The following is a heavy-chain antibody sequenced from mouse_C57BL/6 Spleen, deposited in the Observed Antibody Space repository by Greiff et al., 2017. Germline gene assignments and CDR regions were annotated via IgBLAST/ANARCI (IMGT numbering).Heavy chain of an antibody. J-gene: IGHJ2*01. Sequence: VQLQQSGPELVKPGASVKISCKASGYSFTGYYMNWVKQSPEKSLEWIGEINPSTGGTTYNQKFKAKATLTVDKSSSTAYMQLKSLTSEDSAVYYCARWGNTTKDYWGQGTTLTVSS. CDR3: ARWGNTTKDY. V-gene: IGHV1-42*01. CDR1: GYSFTGYY. D-gene: IGHD1-1*01. CDR2: INPSTGGT.